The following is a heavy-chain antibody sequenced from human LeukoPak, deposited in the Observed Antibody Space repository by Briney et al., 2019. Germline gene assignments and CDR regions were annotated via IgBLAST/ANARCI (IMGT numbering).Heavy chain of an antibody. J-gene: IGHJ5*02. V-gene: IGHV4-39*02. D-gene: IGHD3-22*01. CDR1: GGSISSSSYY. CDR2: IYYSGST. Sequence: SETLSLTCTVSGGSISSSSYYWGWIRQPPGKGLEWIGSIYYSGSTYYNPSLKSRVTISVDTSKNQFSLKLSSVTAADTAVYYCARDYYYDSSGYPLDYNWFDPWGQGTLVTVSS. CDR3: ARDYYYDSSGYPLDYNWFDP.